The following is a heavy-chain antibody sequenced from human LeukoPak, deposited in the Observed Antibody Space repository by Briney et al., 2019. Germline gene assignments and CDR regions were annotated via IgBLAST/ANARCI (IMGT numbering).Heavy chain of an antibody. Sequence: GGSPRLSCAASGFTFSSYWMHWVRQAPGKGLVWVSRINSDGKSTSYADSVKGRFVISRDNAKNTLYLQMNSLRVEDTAFYYCARADEYPAGFDYWGQGTLVTVSS. CDR2: INSDGKST. CDR3: ARADEYPAGFDY. J-gene: IGHJ4*02. CDR1: GFTFSSYW. V-gene: IGHV3-74*01. D-gene: IGHD2-2*01.